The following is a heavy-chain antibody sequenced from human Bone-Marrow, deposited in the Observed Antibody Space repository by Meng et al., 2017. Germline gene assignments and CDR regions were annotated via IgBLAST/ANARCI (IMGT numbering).Heavy chain of an antibody. V-gene: IGHV3-15*01. CDR2: IKSKTDGGTT. J-gene: IGHJ4*02. CDR3: TTFSSGYHN. CDR1: GFTFSDVW. D-gene: IGHD3-22*01. Sequence: GESLKILCAASGFTFSDVWMNWVRQAPGKGLEWVGRIKSKTDGGTTDYAAPVKGRSISSGDDSKNMLYLQIKGLKTEAKDVYCCTTFSSGYHNWGQGTLVTVSS.